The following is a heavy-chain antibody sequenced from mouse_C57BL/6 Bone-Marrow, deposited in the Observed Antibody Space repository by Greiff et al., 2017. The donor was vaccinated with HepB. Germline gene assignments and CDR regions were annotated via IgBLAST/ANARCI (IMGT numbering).Heavy chain of an antibody. Sequence: EVKLMESGEGLVKPGGSLKLSCAASGFTFSSYAMSWVRQTPEKRLEWVAYISSGGDYIYYADTVKGRFTSSRDNARNTLYLQMSSLKSEDTAMYYCTRDLDSSGSSWFAYWGQGTLVTVSA. J-gene: IGHJ3*01. V-gene: IGHV5-9-1*02. CDR2: ISSGGDYI. D-gene: IGHD3-2*02. CDR3: TRDLDSSGSSWFAY. CDR1: GFTFSSYA.